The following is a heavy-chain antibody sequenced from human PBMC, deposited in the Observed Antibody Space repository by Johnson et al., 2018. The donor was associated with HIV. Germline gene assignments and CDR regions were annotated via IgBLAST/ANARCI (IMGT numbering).Heavy chain of an antibody. V-gene: IGHV3-30-3*01. CDR3: ARGITWYDYDSSGLMNQWKAFDI. CDR1: GFTFSSYA. J-gene: IGHJ3*02. CDR2: ISYDGSNK. Sequence: QVQLVESGGGVVQPGRSLRLSCAASGFTFSSYAMHWVRQAPGKGLEWVAVISYDGSNKYYADSVKGRFTISRDNSKNTLYLQMNSLRAEDTAVYYCARGITWYDYDSSGLMNQWKAFDIWGQGTVITVSS. D-gene: IGHD3-22*01.